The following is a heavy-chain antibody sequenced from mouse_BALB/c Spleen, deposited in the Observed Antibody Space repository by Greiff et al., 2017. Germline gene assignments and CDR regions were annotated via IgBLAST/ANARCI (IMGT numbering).Heavy chain of an antibody. CDR2: IYPYNGGT. D-gene: IGHD1-2*01. J-gene: IGHJ4*01. Sequence: EVHLVESGPELVKPGASVKISCKASGYTFTDYNMHWVKQSHGKSLEWIGYIYPYNGGTGYNQKFKSKATLTVDNSSSTAYMELRSLTSEDSAVYYCARHYFTAMDYWGQGTSVTVSS. V-gene: IGHV1S29*02. CDR1: GYTFTDYN. CDR3: ARHYFTAMDY.